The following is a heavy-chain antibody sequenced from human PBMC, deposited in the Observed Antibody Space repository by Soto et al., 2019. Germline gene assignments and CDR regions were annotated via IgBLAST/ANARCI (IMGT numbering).Heavy chain of an antibody. Sequence: QITLKESGPTLVKPTQTLTLTCTFSGFSLSTSGVGVGWIRQPPGKALEWLALIYWDDDKRYSPSLKSRFTXPXDTSKNQLVLTMTNMDPVDTATYYCAHRLYDSSGYSFDYWGQGTLVTVSS. V-gene: IGHV2-5*02. D-gene: IGHD3-22*01. J-gene: IGHJ4*02. CDR2: IYWDDDK. CDR1: GFSLSTSGVG. CDR3: AHRLYDSSGYSFDY.